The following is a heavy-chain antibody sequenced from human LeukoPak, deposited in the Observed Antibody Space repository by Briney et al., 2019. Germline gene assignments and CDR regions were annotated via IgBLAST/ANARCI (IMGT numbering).Heavy chain of an antibody. CDR1: GFSFSDYG. V-gene: IGHV3-33*01. J-gene: IGHJ3*02. D-gene: IGHD3-16*01. CDR2: IWYDGSNK. CDR3: ARDYDGGAFDI. Sequence: GGSLRLSCAASGFSFSDYGIHWVRQAPGKGLEWVAIIWYDGSNKYYADSVKGRFTISRDNSKNTLYLQMNSLRAEDTAVYYCARDYDGGAFDIWGQGTMVTVSS.